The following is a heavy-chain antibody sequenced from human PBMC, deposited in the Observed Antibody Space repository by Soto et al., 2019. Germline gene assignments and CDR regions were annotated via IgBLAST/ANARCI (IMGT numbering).Heavy chain of an antibody. CDR3: AREKGDLTVLGVRRLELFPRGV. J-gene: IGHJ6*02. CDR2: IIPIFSST. Sequence: QVQLLQSGAEVKKPGSSLQVSCKAYGGTFIHYPINWVRQAPGEALEWMGRIIPIFSSTNYAQKFQGRVTITAYESATTAYVELSSPGSEDTALYYCAREKGDLTVLGVRRLELFPRGVWGQWNTVSVSS. V-gene: IGHV1-69*18. D-gene: IGHD3-10*01. CDR1: GGTFIHYP.